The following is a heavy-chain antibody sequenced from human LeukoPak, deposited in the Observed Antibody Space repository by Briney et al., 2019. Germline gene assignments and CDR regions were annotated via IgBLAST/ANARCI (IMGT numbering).Heavy chain of an antibody. J-gene: IGHJ4*02. CDR3: AKEVFDTGKAFES. CDR1: GFTFRSFA. V-gene: IGHV3-23*01. CDR2: ISASGDDT. D-gene: IGHD3-10*01. Sequence: GGSLRLSCAASGFTFRSFALNWVRQAPGKRLEWVSTISASGDDTFYAASVKGRFTVSRDNSKNTLHLQLNSLRDEDTAIYYCAKEVFDTGKAFESWGQGTLVTVSS.